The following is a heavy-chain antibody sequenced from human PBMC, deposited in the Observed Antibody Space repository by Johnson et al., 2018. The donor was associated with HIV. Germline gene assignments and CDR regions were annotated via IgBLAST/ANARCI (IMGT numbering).Heavy chain of an antibody. Sequence: QVQLVESGGGVVQPGRSLRLSCAASGFTFSSYGMHWVRQAPGKGLEWVAVISYDGSNKYYADSVKGRFTISRDNSKNTLNLQMNSLRAEDTAVYYCAKDLLSTAMDVAFDFWGQVTMFTVSS. CDR1: GFTFSSYG. D-gene: IGHD5-18*01. CDR2: ISYDGSNK. CDR3: AKDLLSTAMDVAFDF. V-gene: IGHV3-30*18. J-gene: IGHJ3*01.